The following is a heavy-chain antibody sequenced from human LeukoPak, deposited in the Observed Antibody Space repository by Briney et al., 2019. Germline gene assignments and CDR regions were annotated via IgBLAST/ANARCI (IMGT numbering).Heavy chain of an antibody. Sequence: ASVKVSCKVSGYTLTELSMHWVRQAPGKGLEWMGGFDPEDGETIYAQKFQGRVTMTEDTSTDTAYMELSSLRSEDTAVYYCARDSSSSFGRLRINWFDPWGQGTLVTVSS. CDR3: ARDSSSSFGRLRINWFDP. D-gene: IGHD6-13*01. CDR2: FDPEDGET. V-gene: IGHV1-24*01. J-gene: IGHJ5*02. CDR1: GYTLTELS.